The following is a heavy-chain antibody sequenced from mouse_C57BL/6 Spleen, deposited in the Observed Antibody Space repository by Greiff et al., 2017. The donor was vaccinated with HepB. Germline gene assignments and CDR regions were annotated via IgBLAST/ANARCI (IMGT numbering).Heavy chain of an antibody. D-gene: IGHD1-1*01. V-gene: IGHV1-52*01. CDR1: GYTFTSYW. CDR3: ARDYGSSPWFAY. CDR2: IDPSDSET. J-gene: IGHJ3*01. Sequence: VQLQQPGAELVRPGSSVKPSCKASGYTFTSYWMHWVKQRPIQGLEWIGNIDPSDSETHYNQKFKDKATLTVDKSSSTAYMQLSSLTSEDSAVYYCARDYGSSPWFAYWGQGTLVTVSA.